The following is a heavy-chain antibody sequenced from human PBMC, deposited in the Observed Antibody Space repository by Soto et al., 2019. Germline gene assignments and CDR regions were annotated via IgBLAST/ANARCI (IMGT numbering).Heavy chain of an antibody. Sequence: PSETLSLTCTVSGGSISSYYWSWIRQPPGKGLEWIGYIYYNGGSTNYNPSLKSRVTISVDTSKNQFSLKLSSVTAVDTAVYYCARREIQGPIDYWGQGTLVTVSS. CDR3: ARREIQGPIDY. D-gene: IGHD1-26*01. CDR2: IYYNGGST. J-gene: IGHJ4*02. V-gene: IGHV4-59*12. CDR1: GGSISSYY.